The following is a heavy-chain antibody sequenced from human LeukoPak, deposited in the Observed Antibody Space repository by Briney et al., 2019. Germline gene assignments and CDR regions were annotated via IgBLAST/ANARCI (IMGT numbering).Heavy chain of an antibody. D-gene: IGHD3-10*01. CDR3: ARDGSLDY. CDR2: INPNSGDT. CDR1: GYTFTDYY. V-gene: IGHV1-2*02. Sequence: ASVKVSCKASGYTFTDYYMHWVRQAPGQGPEWMGWINPNSGDTNSAQKFQGRVTLTRDTSITTAYMELSRLRVDDTAVYYCARDGSLDYWGQGTLVTVSS. J-gene: IGHJ4*02.